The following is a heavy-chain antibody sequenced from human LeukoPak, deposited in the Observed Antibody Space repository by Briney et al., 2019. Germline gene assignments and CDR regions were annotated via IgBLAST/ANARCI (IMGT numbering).Heavy chain of an antibody. CDR3: ARPKSKYDSSGYYPLDC. CDR1: GYTFTSND. V-gene: IGHV1-8*01. Sequence: ASVKVSCKASGYTFTSNDINWVRQATGQGLEWMGWMNPNSGNTAYAQKFQGRVTMTRNTAISTAYMELSSLRSEDTAVYYCARPKSKYDSSGYYPLDCWGQGTLVTVSS. D-gene: IGHD3-22*01. J-gene: IGHJ4*02. CDR2: MNPNSGNT.